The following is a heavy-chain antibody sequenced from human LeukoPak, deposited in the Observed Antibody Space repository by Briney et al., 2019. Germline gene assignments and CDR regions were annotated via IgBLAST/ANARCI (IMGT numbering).Heavy chain of an antibody. CDR3: ARGGWYYDSSGYYRV. J-gene: IGHJ4*02. CDR1: NYSISSDYY. D-gene: IGHD3-22*01. Sequence: SETLSLTCIVSNYSISSDYYWGWIRQPPGKGLEWIGSIHHSGRTYYNPSLKSRVTISVDTSKNHFSLKLNSVTAADTAVYYCARGGWYYDSSGYYRVWGQGTLVTVSS. V-gene: IGHV4-38-2*02. CDR2: IHHSGRT.